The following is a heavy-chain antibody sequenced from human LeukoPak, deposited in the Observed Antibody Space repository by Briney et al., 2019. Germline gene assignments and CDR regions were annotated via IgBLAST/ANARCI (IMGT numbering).Heavy chain of an antibody. D-gene: IGHD1-7*01. Sequence: PGGSLRLSCAASGFTFSSYAMTWVRQAPGKGLEWVSVISGSGDSTYYADSVKGRFTISRDNSKNTLYLQMNSLRAEDTAVYYCAKATLNWNYAYYYYYGMDVWGQGTTVTVSS. CDR3: AKATLNWNYAYYYYYGMDV. CDR1: GFTFSSYA. CDR2: ISGSGDST. J-gene: IGHJ6*02. V-gene: IGHV3-23*01.